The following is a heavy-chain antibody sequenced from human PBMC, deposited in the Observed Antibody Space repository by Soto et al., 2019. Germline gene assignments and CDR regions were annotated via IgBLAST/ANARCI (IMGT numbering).Heavy chain of an antibody. CDR2: INPKSGGT. Sequence: QVQLVQSGAEVKKPGASVKVSCKASGYTFTDYYMHWVRQAPGQGLEWMGWINPKSGGTKYAQKFQDWVTLTRDTTISTVHMELSRLKSDDTAVYYCARAVAAAGPGAFEYWGQGTLVTVSS. V-gene: IGHV1-2*04. J-gene: IGHJ4*02. D-gene: IGHD6-13*01. CDR1: GYTFTDYY. CDR3: ARAVAAAGPGAFEY.